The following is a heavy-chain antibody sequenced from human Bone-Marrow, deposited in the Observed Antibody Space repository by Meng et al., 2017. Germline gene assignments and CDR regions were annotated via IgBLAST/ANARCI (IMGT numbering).Heavy chain of an antibody. Sequence: QGERKESGPGLVRPSGTLSLTGAVSGASISSSHWWGWVRQPPGKGLEWIGEIYHDGSTNYTPSLKSRVTISVDKSKNQFSLKLSSVTAADTAVYYCARAAYDIWSGYAPWGQGSLVTVSS. CDR3: ARAAYDIWSGYAP. J-gene: IGHJ5*02. CDR2: IYHDGST. CDR1: GASISSSHW. V-gene: IGHV4-4*02. D-gene: IGHD3-3*01.